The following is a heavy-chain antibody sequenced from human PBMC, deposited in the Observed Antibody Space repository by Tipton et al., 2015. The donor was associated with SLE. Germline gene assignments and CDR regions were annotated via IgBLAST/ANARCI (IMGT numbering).Heavy chain of an antibody. CDR2: IYYSGST. J-gene: IGHJ3*02. V-gene: IGHV4-59*12. CDR1: GGSISSYY. Sequence: TLSLTCTVSGGSISSYYWSWIRQPPGKGLEWIGYIYYSGSTNYNPSLKSRVTISVDTSKNQFSLKLSSVTAADTAAYYCARDRHLDAFDIWGQGTMVTVSS. CDR3: ARDRHLDAFDI.